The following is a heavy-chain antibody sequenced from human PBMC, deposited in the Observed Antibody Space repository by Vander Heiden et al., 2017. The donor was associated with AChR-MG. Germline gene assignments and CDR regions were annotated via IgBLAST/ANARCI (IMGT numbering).Heavy chain of an antibody. CDR3: ATDHYHYDSSGFREDSGDY. Sequence: QVRLVESGGGVVQPGRSLRLTCAVSGFTLSTYGMHWVRQAPGKGLEWVDVISYDGLNTEYGDSVKGRFTIARSNSKNSLYLQMNSLRVEDTAVYFCATDHYHYDSSGFREDSGDYWGHGTLVAVSS. D-gene: IGHD3-22*01. J-gene: IGHJ4*01. V-gene: IGHV3-30*03. CDR1: GFTLSTYG. CDR2: ISYDGLNT.